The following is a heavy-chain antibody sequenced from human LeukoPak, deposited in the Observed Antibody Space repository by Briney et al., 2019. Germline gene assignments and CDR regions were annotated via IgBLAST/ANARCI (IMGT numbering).Heavy chain of an antibody. CDR2: IWYDGSNK. J-gene: IGHJ4*02. CDR3: ARGPGGYVDY. V-gene: IGHV3-33*01. Sequence: PGRSLRLSCAASGFTFSSYGMHWVRQAPGKGLEWVAVIWYDGSNKNYADSVKGRFTISRDNSKNTLYLQMNSLRAEDTAVYYCARGPGGYVDYWGQGTLVTVSS. D-gene: IGHD2-8*02. CDR1: GFTFSSYG.